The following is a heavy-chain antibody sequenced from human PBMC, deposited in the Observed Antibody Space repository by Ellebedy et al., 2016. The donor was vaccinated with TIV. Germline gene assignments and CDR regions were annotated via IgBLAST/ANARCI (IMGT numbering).Heavy chain of an antibody. V-gene: IGHV3-23*01. J-gene: IGHJ3*02. CDR3: ASDPWGVGPAFDI. CDR2: RTNSGTST. CDR1: TFTFSVYW. D-gene: IGHD1-26*01. Sequence: PGGSLRLSCAASTFTFSVYWMTWVRKAPGKGMEWISARTNSGTSTYYADSLKGRFTISRDNSQNTLYMQVDNLRAEDTDIYYWASDPWGVGPAFDIWGQGTMVTVSS.